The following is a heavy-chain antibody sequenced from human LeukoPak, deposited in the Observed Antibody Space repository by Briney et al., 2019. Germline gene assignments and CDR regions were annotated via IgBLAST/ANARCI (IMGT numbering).Heavy chain of an antibody. CDR1: GGSFSGYY. D-gene: IGHD2-15*01. CDR2: IYYSGST. J-gene: IGHJ4*02. V-gene: IGHV4-59*01. CDR3: ARVRGGRYCSGGSCYPYYFDY. Sequence: SETLSLTCAVYGGSFSGYYWSWIRQPPGKGLEWIGYIYYSGSTNYNPSLKSRVTISVDTSKNQFSLKLSSVTAADTAVYYCARVRGGRYCSGGSCYPYYFDYWGQGTLVTVSS.